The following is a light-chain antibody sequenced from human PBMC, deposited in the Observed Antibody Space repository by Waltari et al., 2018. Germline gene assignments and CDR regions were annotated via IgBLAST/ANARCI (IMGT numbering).Light chain of an antibody. CDR2: RDA. V-gene: IGLV3-9*01. CDR3: QVWDSSTYV. Sequence: SYDLTQPVSVSVALGQTARVTCGGNNIGRKNWHWYQQRPGQAPVLVIYRDAIRPSGIPERFSGSNSGNTATLTINRAQAGDEADYYCQVWDSSTYVFGTGTKVTVL. CDR1: NIGRKN. J-gene: IGLJ1*01.